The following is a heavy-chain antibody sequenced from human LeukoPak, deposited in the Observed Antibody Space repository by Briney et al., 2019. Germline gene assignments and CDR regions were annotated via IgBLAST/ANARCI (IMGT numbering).Heavy chain of an antibody. CDR2: ISYDGSNK. Sequence: GGSLRLSCAASGFTFSSYGMHWVRQAPGKGLEWVAVISYDGSNKYYADSVKGRFTISRDNSKNTLYLQMNSLRAEDTAVYYCANDQGWLFLTLDYWGQGTLVTVSS. CDR3: ANDQGWLFLTLDY. D-gene: IGHD5-12*01. CDR1: GFTFSSYG. J-gene: IGHJ4*02. V-gene: IGHV3-30*18.